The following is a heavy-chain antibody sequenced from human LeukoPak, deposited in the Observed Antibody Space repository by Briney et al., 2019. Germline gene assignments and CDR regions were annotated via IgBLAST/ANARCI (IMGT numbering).Heavy chain of an antibody. CDR2: ISSSGSTI. V-gene: IGHV3-11*04. CDR3: ARDYYNVGYYYYYMDV. D-gene: IGHD3-10*01. CDR1: GFAFSDYY. J-gene: IGHJ6*03. Sequence: AGSLRLSCAASGFAFSDYYMSWIRQAPGKGLEWVSYISSSGSTIYYADSVKGRFTISRDNAKNSLYLQMNSLRAEDTAVYYCARDYYNVGYYYYYMDVWGKGTTVTVSS.